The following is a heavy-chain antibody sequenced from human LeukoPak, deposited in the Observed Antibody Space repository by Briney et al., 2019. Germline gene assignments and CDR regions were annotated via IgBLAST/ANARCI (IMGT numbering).Heavy chain of an antibody. V-gene: IGHV1-18*01. Sequence: EASVKVSCTASGGTFSSYAISWVRQAPGQGLEWMGWISAYNGNINYAQKLQGRVTMTTDTSTSTAYMELRSLRSDDTAVYYCARDHYYDSSGDYWGQGTLVTVSS. J-gene: IGHJ4*02. CDR3: ARDHYYDSSGDY. CDR1: GGTFSSYA. CDR2: ISAYNGNI. D-gene: IGHD3-22*01.